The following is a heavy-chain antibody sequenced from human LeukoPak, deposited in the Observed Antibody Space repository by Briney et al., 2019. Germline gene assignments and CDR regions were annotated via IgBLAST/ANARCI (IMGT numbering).Heavy chain of an antibody. V-gene: IGHV5-51*01. J-gene: IGHJ4*02. D-gene: IGHD2-2*01. Sequence: GESLKISCKGSGYRFTSYWIGWVRQMPGKGLEWMGIIYPGDSDTIYSPSFRGQVTVSADKSISTAYLQWSSLKASDTAMYYCARQRSPSTWNDYWGQGTLVTVSS. CDR1: GYRFTSYW. CDR3: ARQRSPSTWNDY. CDR2: IYPGDSDT.